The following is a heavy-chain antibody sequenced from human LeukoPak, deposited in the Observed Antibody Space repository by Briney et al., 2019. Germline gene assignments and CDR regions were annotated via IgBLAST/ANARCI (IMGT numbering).Heavy chain of an antibody. CDR2: IYSGGTT. Sequence: GGSLRLSCAASGFSVSNNYMSWVRQAPGKGLEWISVIYSGGTTYYADSVRGRFTISRDNSKNTLYLQMNSLRAEDTAVCYCARDIEAAAGYGFDYWGQGTLVIVSS. CDR1: GFSVSNNY. V-gene: IGHV3-53*01. J-gene: IGHJ4*02. D-gene: IGHD6-13*01. CDR3: ARDIEAAAGYGFDY.